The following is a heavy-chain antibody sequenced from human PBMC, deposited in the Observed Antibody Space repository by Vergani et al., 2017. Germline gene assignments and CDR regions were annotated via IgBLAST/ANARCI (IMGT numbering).Heavy chain of an antibody. CDR1: GFIFTDYY. Sequence: QVQLVQSGAELKKPGASVRVSCKASGFIFTDYYIHWMRQAPGQGLDWIGWINPNGDATHYAQNFRGRVTLTRDTSSTTAYMDLASLTSDDTAIYYCARDHQGPTTLDYWGQGSLVTVSS. V-gene: IGHV1-2*02. CDR3: ARDHQGPTTLDY. CDR2: INPNGDAT. J-gene: IGHJ4*02. D-gene: IGHD1-26*01.